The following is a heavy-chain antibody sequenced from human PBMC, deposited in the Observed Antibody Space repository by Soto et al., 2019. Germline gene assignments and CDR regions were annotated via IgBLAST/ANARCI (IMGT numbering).Heavy chain of an antibody. J-gene: IGHJ4*02. CDR3: AREGAAIDY. Sequence: EVPLVESGGGLVQPEGSLRLSCVASGFTFSRYWMHWVRQVPGKGLVWVSRINGDGTITTYADSVKGRFTISRDNAKNTFYLQINSLRVEDTAVYYCAREGAAIDYWGQGTLVTVSS. CDR2: INGDGTIT. CDR1: GFTFSRYW. V-gene: IGHV3-74*01. D-gene: IGHD5-18*01.